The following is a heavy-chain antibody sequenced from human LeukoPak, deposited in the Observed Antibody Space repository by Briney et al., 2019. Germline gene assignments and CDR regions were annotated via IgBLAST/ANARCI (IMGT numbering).Heavy chain of an antibody. CDR3: ARGGLLWFGGGVDY. J-gene: IGHJ4*02. Sequence: GGSLRLSCAASGFTFSSYSMNWVRQAPGKGLEWVSSISSSSSYIYYADSVKGRFTISRDNAKNSLYLQMNSLRAEDTAVYDCARGGLLWFGGGVDYWGQGTLVTVSS. CDR1: GFTFSSYS. D-gene: IGHD3-10*01. CDR2: ISSSSSYI. V-gene: IGHV3-21*01.